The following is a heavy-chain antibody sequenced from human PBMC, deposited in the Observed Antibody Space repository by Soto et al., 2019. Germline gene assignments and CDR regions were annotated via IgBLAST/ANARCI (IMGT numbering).Heavy chain of an antibody. V-gene: IGHV2-70*01. Sequence: SGPTLVNPTQTLTLTCSFSGFSLSTSGMSVSWIRQPPGKALEWLALIDWDDDKYYSTSLKTRLTISKDASKNQVVLTMTNMDPVDTATYYCARIFNTGDVYYYGLDVWGQGTTVTVSS. D-gene: IGHD2-8*02. CDR2: IDWDDDK. CDR3: ARIFNTGDVYYYGLDV. CDR1: GFSLSTSGMS. J-gene: IGHJ6*02.